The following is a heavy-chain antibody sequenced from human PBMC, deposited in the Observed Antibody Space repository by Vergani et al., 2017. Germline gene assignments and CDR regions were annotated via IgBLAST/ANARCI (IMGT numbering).Heavy chain of an antibody. CDR1: GYTFTGYY. D-gene: IGHD3-22*01. V-gene: IGHV1-2*02. Sequence: QVQLVQSGAEVKKPGASVKVSCKASGYTFTGYYMHWVRQAPGQGLEWMGWINPNSGGTNYAQKFQGRVTMTRDTSISTAYMELSRLRSDDTAVYYCARQYYYDSSGYYFQHWGQGTLVIVSS. J-gene: IGHJ1*01. CDR2: INPNSGGT. CDR3: ARQYYYDSSGYYFQH.